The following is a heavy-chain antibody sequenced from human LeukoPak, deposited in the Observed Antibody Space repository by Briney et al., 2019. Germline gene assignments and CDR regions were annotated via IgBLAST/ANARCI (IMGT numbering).Heavy chain of an antibody. CDR3: ARDATAIFGVVITNWFDP. CDR2: IYTSGST. V-gene: IGHV4-4*07. J-gene: IGHJ5*02. Sequence: SETLSLTCTVSGGSISSYYWSWTRQPAGKGLEWIGRIYTSGSTNYNPSLKSRVTMSVDTSKNQFSLKLSSVTAADTAVYYCARDATAIFGVVITNWFDPWGQGTLVTVSS. CDR1: GGSISSYY. D-gene: IGHD3-3*01.